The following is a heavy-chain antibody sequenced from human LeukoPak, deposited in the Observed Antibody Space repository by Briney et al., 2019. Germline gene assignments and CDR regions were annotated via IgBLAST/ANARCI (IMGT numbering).Heavy chain of an antibody. CDR1: GGSFSGYY. J-gene: IGHJ3*02. CDR3: ARTYYYGSGSYHAFDI. D-gene: IGHD3-10*01. CDR2: INHSGST. V-gene: IGHV4-34*01. Sequence: SETLSLTCAVYGGSFSGYYWSWIRQPPGKGLEWIGEINHSGSTNYNPSLKSRVTISVDTSKNQFSLKLSSVAAADTAVYYCARTYYYGSGSYHAFDIWGQGTMVTVSS.